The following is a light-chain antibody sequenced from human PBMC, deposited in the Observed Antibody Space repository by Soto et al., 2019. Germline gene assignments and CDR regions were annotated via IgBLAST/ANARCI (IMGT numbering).Light chain of an antibody. CDR2: DVS. Sequence: IVLTQSPDTLSLSPGQRATLSCRASQSVSRRYLAWYQQKPGQAPILLIYDVSERASDIPDRFSGSGSGTDFTLTINSLVPEYVAVYYCQYQGSFGGGTKVEIK. V-gene: IGKV3-20*01. CDR3: QYQGS. J-gene: IGKJ4*01. CDR1: QSVSRRY.